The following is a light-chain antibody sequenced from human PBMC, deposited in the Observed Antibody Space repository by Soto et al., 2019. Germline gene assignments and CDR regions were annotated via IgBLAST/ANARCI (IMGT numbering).Light chain of an antibody. CDR3: QQSYSTSWT. J-gene: IGKJ1*01. CDR1: QSISTY. V-gene: IGKV1-39*01. Sequence: DIQMTQYPSSLSSSVGDIVTITCRSSQSISTYLNWYQQKPGKAPNLLIYAASSLQSGVPSRFSGSGSGTDFPLTISRLQPEHFETYYCQQSYSTSWTFGQGTKVDIK. CDR2: AAS.